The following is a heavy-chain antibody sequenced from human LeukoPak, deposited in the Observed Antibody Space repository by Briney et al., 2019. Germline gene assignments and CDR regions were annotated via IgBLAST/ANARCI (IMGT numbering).Heavy chain of an antibody. V-gene: IGHV4-34*01. CDR1: GGSFSGYY. J-gene: IGHJ4*02. CDR2: INHSGST. CDR3: ARLGTYDILTGYRPRRIHSAPIDY. Sequence: SETLSLTCAVYGGSFSGYYWSWIRQPPGKGLEWIGEINHSGSTNYNPSLKSRVTISVDTSKNQFSLKLSSVTAADTAVYYCARLGTYDILTGYRPRRIHSAPIDYWGQGTLVTVSS. D-gene: IGHD3-9*01.